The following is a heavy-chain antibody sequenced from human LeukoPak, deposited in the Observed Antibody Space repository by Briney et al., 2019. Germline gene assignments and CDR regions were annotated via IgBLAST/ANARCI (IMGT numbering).Heavy chain of an antibody. J-gene: IGHJ5*02. Sequence: GASVKVSCKVSGYTLTELSMHWVRQAPGKGLEWMGGSDPEDGETIYAQKFQGRVTMTEDTSTDTAYMELSSLRSEDTAVYYCATASYGSGSYYNRCWFDPWGQGTLVTVSS. CDR2: SDPEDGET. CDR3: ATASYGSGSYYNRCWFDP. CDR1: GYTLTELS. D-gene: IGHD3-10*01. V-gene: IGHV1-24*01.